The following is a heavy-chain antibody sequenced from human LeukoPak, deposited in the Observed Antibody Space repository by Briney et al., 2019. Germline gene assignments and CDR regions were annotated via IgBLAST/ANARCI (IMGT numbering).Heavy chain of an antibody. V-gene: IGHV3-7*01. CDR2: IKPDGGEK. D-gene: IGHD6-13*01. CDR1: GFTFSTYW. CDR3: ARAAAGQYFQH. Sequence: GGSLRLSCAASGFTFSTYWMSWVRQAPGKGLEWLANIKPDGGEKYYVDSLEGRFTISRDNAKNSLDLQMNSLRAEDTAVYYCARAAAGQYFQHWGQGTLVTVSS. J-gene: IGHJ1*01.